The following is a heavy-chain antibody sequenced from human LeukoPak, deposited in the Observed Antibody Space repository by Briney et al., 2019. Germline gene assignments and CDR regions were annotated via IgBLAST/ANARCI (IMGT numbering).Heavy chain of an antibody. CDR1: GFTFSNYN. J-gene: IGHJ4*02. V-gene: IGHV3-48*01. CDR3: ARDRTDTNYFDY. Sequence: GGSLRLSCAASGFTFSNYNIQWVRQAPGKGLEWLSYIDSSGRTTYYSDSVRGGFTVSRDNAKNSLYLQMNSLRAEDTAVYYCARDRTDTNYFDYWGQGTLVTVSS. CDR2: IDSSGRTT. D-gene: IGHD1-14*01.